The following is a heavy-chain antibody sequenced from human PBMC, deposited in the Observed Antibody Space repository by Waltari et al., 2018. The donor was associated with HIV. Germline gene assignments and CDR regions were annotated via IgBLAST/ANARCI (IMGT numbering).Heavy chain of an antibody. CDR3: ARALTRGLWDS. CDR1: GFSVRDNY. CDR2: VYLGGST. D-gene: IGHD2-2*01. J-gene: IGHJ4*02. Sequence: VQLVESGGGLIQPGGSLSLSCAASGFSVRDNYMSWVRRAPGKRPEWVSVVYLGGSTDYADSMRGRFTTSRDESKNMLYLQMNSLRAEDTAVYYCARALTRGLWDSWGQGTLVSVSS. V-gene: IGHV3-53*01.